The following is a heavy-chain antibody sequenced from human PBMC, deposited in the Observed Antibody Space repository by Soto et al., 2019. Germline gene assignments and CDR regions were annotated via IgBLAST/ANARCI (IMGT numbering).Heavy chain of an antibody. CDR3: ARAAAPPRFWSGYEEDYYYYGRDV. J-gene: IGHJ6*02. CDR2: IIPIFGTA. V-gene: IGHV1-69*12. CDR1: GGTFSSYA. D-gene: IGHD3-3*01. Sequence: QVQLVQSGAEVKKPGSSVKVSCKASGGTFSSYAISWVRQAPGQGLEWMGGIIPIFGTANYAQKFQGRVRISADESTSTAYMELSSLRAEDTAAYYCARAAAPPRFWSGYEEDYYYYGRDVWGQGTTVTVSS.